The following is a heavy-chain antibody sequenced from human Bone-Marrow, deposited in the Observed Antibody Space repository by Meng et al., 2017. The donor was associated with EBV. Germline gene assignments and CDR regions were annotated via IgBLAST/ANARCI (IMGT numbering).Heavy chain of an antibody. Sequence: QVQQQQWGGGLLTASETLSLTGAVYGGAFSGYYWSWIRQPPGKGLEWIGEINHSGSTNYNPSLKSRVTISVDTSKNQFSLKLSSVTAADTAVYYCARVRSVATITLFDYWGQGTLVTVSS. J-gene: IGHJ4*02. CDR3: ARVRSVATITLFDY. D-gene: IGHD5-24*01. CDR1: GGAFSGYY. V-gene: IGHV4-34*01. CDR2: INHSGST.